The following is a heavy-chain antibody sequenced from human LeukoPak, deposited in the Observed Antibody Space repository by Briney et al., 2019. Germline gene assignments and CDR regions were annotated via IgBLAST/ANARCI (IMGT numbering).Heavy chain of an antibody. Sequence: SETLSLTCTVSGGSISSYYWSWIRQPPGKGLEWIGYIYYSGSTNYNPSLKSRVTISVDTSKNQFSLKLSSVTAADTAVYYCARGSLTDGWSGGVDYWGQGPMVTVSS. D-gene: IGHD3-16*01. CDR3: ARGSLTDGWSGGVDY. CDR1: GGSISSYY. V-gene: IGHV4-59*01. J-gene: IGHJ4*02. CDR2: IYYSGST.